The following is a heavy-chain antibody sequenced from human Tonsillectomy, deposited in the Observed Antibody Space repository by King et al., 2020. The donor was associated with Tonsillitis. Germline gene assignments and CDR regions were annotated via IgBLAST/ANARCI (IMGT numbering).Heavy chain of an antibody. CDR1: GFTFSTYS. J-gene: IGHJ4*02. Sequence: VQLVESGGGVVQPGRSLRLSCAASGFTFSTYSMHWVRQAPGKGLEWVAVISYDGSKKYYADSVKGRFTISRDNSKNTLYLQMNSLRAEDTAVYYCARDIYDIWTGYSGLDNWGQGTLVTVSS. CDR2: ISYDGSKK. CDR3: ARDIYDIWTGYSGLDN. V-gene: IGHV3-30*04. D-gene: IGHD3-9*01.